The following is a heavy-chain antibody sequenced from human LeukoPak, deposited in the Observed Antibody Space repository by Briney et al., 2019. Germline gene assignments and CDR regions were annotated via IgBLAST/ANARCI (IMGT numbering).Heavy chain of an antibody. CDR1: GFTFSAYA. CDR2: IWYNGGNE. CDR3: AMAGYSTSSLYYYYIDV. D-gene: IGHD6-6*01. Sequence: GTSLSLSCAASGFTFSAYAMHWVRRAPGKGLEWVALIWYNGGNEYYVDSVKGRFTVSRDNSKSILYLQMNSLRAEDTAVYYCAMAGYSTSSLYYYYIDVWGKGTTVTVSS. V-gene: IGHV3-33*01. J-gene: IGHJ6*03.